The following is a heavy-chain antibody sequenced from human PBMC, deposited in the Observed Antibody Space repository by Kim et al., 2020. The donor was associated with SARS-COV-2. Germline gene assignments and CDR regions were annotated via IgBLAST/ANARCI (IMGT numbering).Heavy chain of an antibody. CDR2: ISYDGSNK. CDR3: ALIGQDFDP. Sequence: GGSLRLSCAASGFTFSSYGMHWVRQAPGKGLEWVAVISYDGSNKYYADSVKGRFTISRDNSKNTLYLQMNSLRAEDTAVYYCALIGQDFDPCGQGTLVT. D-gene: IGHD2-15*01. CDR1: GFTFSSYG. J-gene: IGHJ5*02. V-gene: IGHV3-30*03.